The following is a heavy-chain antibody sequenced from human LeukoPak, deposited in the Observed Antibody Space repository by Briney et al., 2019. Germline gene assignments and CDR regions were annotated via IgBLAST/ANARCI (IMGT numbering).Heavy chain of an antibody. CDR3: AKDQGIAVAGILDY. CDR2: ISGSGGST. J-gene: IGHJ4*02. CDR1: GFTFSSYA. Sequence: GGSLRLSCAASGFTFSSYAMSWVRQAPGKGLEWVSAISGSGGSTYYADSMKGRFTISRDNSKNTLYLQMNSLRAEDTAVYYCAKDQGIAVAGILDYWGQGTLVTVSS. D-gene: IGHD6-19*01. V-gene: IGHV3-23*01.